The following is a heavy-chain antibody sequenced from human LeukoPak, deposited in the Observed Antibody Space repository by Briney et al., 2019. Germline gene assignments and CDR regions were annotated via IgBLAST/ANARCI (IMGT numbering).Heavy chain of an antibody. V-gene: IGHV4-39*06. CDR2: IYFSGST. J-gene: IGHJ6*03. CDR1: AGSISSSSYY. CDR3: ARVLRFLEWLPHPHYYYYYYMDV. Sequence: SQTLSLTCTLSAGSISSSSYYWGWIRQPPWKGLEWIGSIYFSGSTYYHPSLKSRVTISVDTSKNQFPLKLSSVTAADTAVYYCARVLRFLEWLPHPHYYYYYYMDVWGKGTTVTVSS. D-gene: IGHD3-3*01.